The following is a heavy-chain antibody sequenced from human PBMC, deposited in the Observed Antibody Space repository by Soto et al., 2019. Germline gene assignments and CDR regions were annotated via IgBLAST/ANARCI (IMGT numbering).Heavy chain of an antibody. D-gene: IGHD3-22*01. CDR1: GYTFTGYY. J-gene: IGHJ4*02. CDR2: INPNSGGT. V-gene: IGHV1-2*04. Sequence: GASVKVSCKASGYTFTGYYMHWVRQAPGQGLEWMGWINPNSGGTNYAQKFQGWVTMTRDTSISTAYMELSRLRSDDTAVYYCARGAAAGTYYDSSGYFPDVYWGQGTLVTVSS. CDR3: ARGAAAGTYYDSSGYFPDVY.